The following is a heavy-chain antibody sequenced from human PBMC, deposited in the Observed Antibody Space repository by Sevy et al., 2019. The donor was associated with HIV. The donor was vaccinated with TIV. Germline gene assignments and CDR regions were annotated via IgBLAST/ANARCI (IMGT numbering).Heavy chain of an antibody. D-gene: IGHD1-26*01. CDR3: AVGANGFDY. CDR1: GVSISSSSYY. V-gene: IGHV4-39*01. Sequence: SETLSLTCTVSGVSISSSSYYWGWIRQPPGKGLEWIGSIYSSGSTYYNPSLKSPVTISVDKSKNQLSLKLTSVPAADTAVYYCAVGANGFDYWGQGSLVTVSS. J-gene: IGHJ4*02. CDR2: IYSSGST.